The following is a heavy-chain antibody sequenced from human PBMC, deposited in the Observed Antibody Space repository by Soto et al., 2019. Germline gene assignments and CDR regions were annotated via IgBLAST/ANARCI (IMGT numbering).Heavy chain of an antibody. J-gene: IGHJ3*02. V-gene: IGHV1-58*01. D-gene: IGHD1-26*01. Sequence: SVKVSCKASGFTFTSSSVQWVRQARGQRLEWIGWIVVGSGNTNYAQKFQERVTITRDMSTSTAYMELSSLRSEDTAVYYCAAGWEELVPAFDIWGQGTMVNVSS. CDR1: GFTFTSSS. CDR2: IVVGSGNT. CDR3: AAGWEELVPAFDI.